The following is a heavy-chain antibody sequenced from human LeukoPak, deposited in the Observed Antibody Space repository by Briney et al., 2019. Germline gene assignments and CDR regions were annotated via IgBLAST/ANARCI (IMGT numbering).Heavy chain of an antibody. V-gene: IGHV1-69*13. D-gene: IGHD6-19*01. CDR1: GGTFSSYA. Sequence: SVTVSCKASGGTFSSYAISWVRQAPGQGLEWMGGIIPIFGTANYAQKFQGRVTITADESTSTAYMELSSLRSEDTAVYYCARAHLAVAGTLDYYYYYGMDVWGQGTTVTVSS. CDR3: ARAHLAVAGTLDYYYYYGMDV. J-gene: IGHJ6*02. CDR2: IIPIFGTA.